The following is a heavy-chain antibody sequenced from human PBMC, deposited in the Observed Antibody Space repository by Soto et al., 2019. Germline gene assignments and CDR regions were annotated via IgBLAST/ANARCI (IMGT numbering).Heavy chain of an antibody. Sequence: QVQLVESGGGVVQPGRSLRLSCAASGFTFSSYGMHWVRQAPGKGLEWVAVIWYEGSNKYYADSVKGRFTISRDNSKNRLYLQMNSLGAAGTAVYYCARDHVYGSGRGGMDVWGQGTTVTVSS. CDR3: ARDHVYGSGRGGMDV. D-gene: IGHD3-10*01. CDR2: IWYEGSNK. V-gene: IGHV3-33*01. CDR1: GFTFSSYG. J-gene: IGHJ6*02.